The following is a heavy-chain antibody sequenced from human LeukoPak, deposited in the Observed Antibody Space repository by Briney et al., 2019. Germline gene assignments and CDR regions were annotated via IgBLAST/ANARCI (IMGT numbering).Heavy chain of an antibody. CDR3: VRGSKYSSGWYAGYFDY. CDR2: INHSGST. CDR1: GGSFSGYY. V-gene: IGHV4-34*01. D-gene: IGHD6-19*01. J-gene: IGHJ4*02. Sequence: SETLSLTCAVYGGSFSGYYWSWIRQPPGKGLEWIGEINHSGSTNYNPSLKSRVTISVDTSKNQFSLKLSSVTAADTAVYYCVRGSKYSSGWYAGYFDYWGQGTLVTVSS.